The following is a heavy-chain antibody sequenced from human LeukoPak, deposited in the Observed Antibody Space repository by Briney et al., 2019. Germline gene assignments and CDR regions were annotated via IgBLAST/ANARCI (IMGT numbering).Heavy chain of an antibody. V-gene: IGHV4-34*01. J-gene: IGHJ6*03. CDR3: ARGSRTMDV. CDR2: INHSGST. CDR1: GGSFSGYY. Sequence: PSETLSLTCAVYGGSFSGYYWSWIRQPPGKGLEWIGEINHSGSTNYNPSLESRVTISVDTSKNQFSLKLSSVTAADTAVYYCARGSRTMDVWGKGTTVTVSS.